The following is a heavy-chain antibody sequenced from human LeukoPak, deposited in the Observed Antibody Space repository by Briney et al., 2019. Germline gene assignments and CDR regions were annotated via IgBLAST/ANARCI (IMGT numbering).Heavy chain of an antibody. Sequence: ASVKVSCKTSGYTFGNYAITWMRQAPGQGLEWMGWISGDNGDTKYAQKVQGRVTVTTDTSTTTTYMELRSLRSDDTAVYYCARDADGSGTLLDYWGQGSLVTVSS. J-gene: IGHJ4*02. CDR2: ISGDNGDT. D-gene: IGHD3-10*01. CDR1: GYTFGNYA. CDR3: ARDADGSGTLLDY. V-gene: IGHV1-18*01.